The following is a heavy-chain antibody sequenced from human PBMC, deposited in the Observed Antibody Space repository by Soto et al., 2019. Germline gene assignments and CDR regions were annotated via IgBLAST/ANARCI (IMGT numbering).Heavy chain of an antibody. CDR2: IKSKADGGTT. Sequence: EVQLVESGGGLVKPGGSLRLSCAASGFTFSNAWMNWVRQAPGKGLEWVGRIKSKADGGTTDYPATVKCRFPISRDDSKNTLYLQMNSLKTEDTAVCYCSTVGYGGYDWDYWGQGTLVTVSS. V-gene: IGHV3-15*07. CDR3: STVGYGGYDWDY. J-gene: IGHJ4*02. CDR1: GFTFSNAW. D-gene: IGHD5-12*01.